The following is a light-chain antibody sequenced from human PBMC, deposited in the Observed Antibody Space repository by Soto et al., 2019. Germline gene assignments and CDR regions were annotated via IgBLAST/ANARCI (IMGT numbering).Light chain of an antibody. V-gene: IGLV2-14*01. Sequence: QSALTQPASVSGSPGQSITISCTGTSSDVGGYNYVSWYQQHPGKAPKLMIYEVSNRPSGVSNRFSGSKSGNTASLTISGLQAEDEAEYYCISYRSSSTLVFGPGTKLTVL. CDR2: EVS. J-gene: IGLJ1*01. CDR3: ISYRSSSTLV. CDR1: SSDVGGYNY.